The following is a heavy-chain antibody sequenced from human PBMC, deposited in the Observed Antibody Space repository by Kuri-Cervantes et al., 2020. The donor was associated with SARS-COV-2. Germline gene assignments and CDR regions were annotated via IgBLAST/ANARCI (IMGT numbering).Heavy chain of an antibody. D-gene: IGHD4-17*01. V-gene: IGHV1-24*01. CDR3: ATSPVVYGDPITYYYYYMDV. CDR2: FDPEDGET. CDR1: GYTLTELS. Sequence: ASVKVSCKVSGYTLTELSMHWVRQAPGKGLEWMGGFDPEDGETIYAQKFQGRVTMTEDTSTDTAYMELSSLRSEDTAVYYCATSPVVYGDPITYYYYYMDVWGKGTTVTVSS. J-gene: IGHJ6*03.